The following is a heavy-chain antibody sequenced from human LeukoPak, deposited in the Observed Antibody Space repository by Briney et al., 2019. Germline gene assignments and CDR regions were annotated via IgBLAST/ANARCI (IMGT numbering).Heavy chain of an antibody. CDR3: ARGVVVVAATDY. CDR2: INPNSGGT. CDR1: GYTFTGYY. V-gene: IGHV1-2*02. J-gene: IGHJ4*02. Sequence: ASVKVSCKASGYTFTGYYMHWVRQAPGQGLEWMGWINPNSGGTNYAQKFQGRVTMTRDTSISTACMELSRLRSDDTAVYYCARGVVVVAATDYWGQGTLVTVSS. D-gene: IGHD2-15*01.